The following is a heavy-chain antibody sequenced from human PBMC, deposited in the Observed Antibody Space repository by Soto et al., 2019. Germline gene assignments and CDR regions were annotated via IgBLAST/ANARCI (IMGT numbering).Heavy chain of an antibody. J-gene: IGHJ4*02. CDR3: AKDMGYSRSWLDS. D-gene: IGHD6-13*01. CDR2: INWNSGSM. Sequence: EVQLVESGGGLVQPGRSLRLSCAASGFTFDDYAMHWVRQAPGKGLEWVSVINWNSGSMGYADSVKGRFTVSRDNAKNSLYLEMNSLRPEDAAWYYCAKDMGYSRSWLDSWGQGTLVTVSS. CDR1: GFTFDDYA. V-gene: IGHV3-9*01.